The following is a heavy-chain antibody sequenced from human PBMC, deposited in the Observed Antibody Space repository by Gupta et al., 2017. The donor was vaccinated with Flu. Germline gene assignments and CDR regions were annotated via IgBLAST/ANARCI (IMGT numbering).Heavy chain of an antibody. CDR2: IKYNGQN. CDR1: SDTYY. D-gene: IGHD3-10*01. J-gene: IGHJ2*01. Sequence: SDTYYWGWIRQSPGKGLEWIGSIKYNGQNYNSPALKSRVTLSVDTSTNHLSLKLRYVTKEDTAVYFCSRQPAGRGAWALDLWGRGTLVPVS. CDR3: SRQPAGRGAWALDL. V-gene: IGHV4-39*01.